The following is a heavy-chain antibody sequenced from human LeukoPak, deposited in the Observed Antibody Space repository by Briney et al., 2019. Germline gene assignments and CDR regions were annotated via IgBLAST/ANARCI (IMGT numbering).Heavy chain of an antibody. Sequence: GGSLRLSCAASGFNFDDYGMSWVRQAPGKGLEWVSAISGSGGSTYYADSVKGRFTISRDNSKNTLYLKMNSLRAEDTAVYYCAKARYDYVWGSYRPFDYWGQGTLVTVSS. J-gene: IGHJ4*02. CDR3: AKARYDYVWGSYRPFDY. D-gene: IGHD3-16*02. CDR2: ISGSGGST. V-gene: IGHV3-23*01. CDR1: GFNFDDYG.